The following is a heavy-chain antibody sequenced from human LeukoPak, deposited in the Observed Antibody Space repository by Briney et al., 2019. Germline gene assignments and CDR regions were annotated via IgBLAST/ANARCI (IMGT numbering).Heavy chain of an antibody. CDR1: GFTFSNYG. CDR2: IRYDGTNK. Sequence: GGSLRLSCAASGFTFSNYGMHWVRQAPGKGLEWVAFIRYDGTNKYYADSVKGRFTISRDNSKNTLYLQMNSLRAEDTAVYYCARDHRYGGLFDYWGQGTLVTVSS. D-gene: IGHD1-1*01. CDR3: ARDHRYGGLFDY. J-gene: IGHJ4*02. V-gene: IGHV3-30*02.